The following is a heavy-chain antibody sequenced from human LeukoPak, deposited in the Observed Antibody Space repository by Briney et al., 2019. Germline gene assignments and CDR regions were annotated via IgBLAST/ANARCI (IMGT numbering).Heavy chain of an antibody. J-gene: IGHJ4*02. CDR2: INPNSGGT. D-gene: IGHD6-19*01. V-gene: IGHV1-2*04. CDR3: ARDRGSGWYYFDY. Sequence: ASVKVSCTASGYTFTGYYMHWVRQAPGQGLEWMGWINPNSGGTNYAQKFQGWVTMTRDTSISTAYMELSRLRSDDTAVYYCARDRGSGWYYFDYWGQGTLVTVSS. CDR1: GYTFTGYY.